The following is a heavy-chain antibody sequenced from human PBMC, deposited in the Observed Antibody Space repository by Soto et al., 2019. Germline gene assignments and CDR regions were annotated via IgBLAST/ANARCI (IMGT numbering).Heavy chain of an antibody. CDR2: IKQDGSEK. V-gene: IGHV3-7*03. CDR1: GFTFSSYW. D-gene: IGHD3-16*02. J-gene: IGHJ4*02. Sequence: TGGSLRLSCAASGFTFSSYWMSWVRQAPGKGLEWVANIKQDGSEKYYVDSVKGRFTISRDNAKNSLYLQMNSLRAEDTAVYYCARSARVWGSYRYSFGYWGQGTLVTVSS. CDR3: ARSARVWGSYRYSFGY.